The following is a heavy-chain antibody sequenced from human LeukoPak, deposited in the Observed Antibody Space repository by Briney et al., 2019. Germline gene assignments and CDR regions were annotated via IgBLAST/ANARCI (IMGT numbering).Heavy chain of an antibody. D-gene: IGHD6-13*01. Sequence: SETLSLTWTVSGGSVSSVSYYWGWIRQPPGKGLEGIGYIYYSGSTNYNPSLKSRVTISVDTSKNQFCLKLSSVTAADTAVYYCARSTAAAAGFDYWGQGTLVTVSS. V-gene: IGHV4-61*01. J-gene: IGHJ4*02. CDR1: GGSVSSVSYY. CDR2: IYYSGST. CDR3: ARSTAAAAGFDY.